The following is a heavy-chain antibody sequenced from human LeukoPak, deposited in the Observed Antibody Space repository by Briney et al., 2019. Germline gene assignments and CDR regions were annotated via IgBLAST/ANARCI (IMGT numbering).Heavy chain of an antibody. CDR2: IYHSGST. Sequence: KTSETLSLTCAVYGASFSGYYWSWIRQPPGKGLEWIGYIYHSGSTYYNPSLKSRVTISVDRSKNQFSLKLSSVTAADTAVYYCARVAYYYYYMDVWGKGTTVTVSS. J-gene: IGHJ6*03. CDR1: GASFSGYY. CDR3: ARVAYYYYYMDV. V-gene: IGHV4-34*01.